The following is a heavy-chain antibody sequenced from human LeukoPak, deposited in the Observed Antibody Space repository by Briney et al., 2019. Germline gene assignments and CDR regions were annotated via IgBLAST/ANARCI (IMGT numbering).Heavy chain of an antibody. CDR3: ARDWGYSNPQKYYYYMDV. J-gene: IGHJ6*03. D-gene: IGHD4-11*01. Sequence: ASVKVSCKASGYTFTGYYMHWVRQAPGQGLEWMGWINPNSGGTNYAQKFQGRVTMTRDTSISTAYMELSRLRSDDTAVYYCARDWGYSNPQKYYYYMDVWGKGTTVTVSS. CDR1: GYTFTGYY. V-gene: IGHV1-2*02. CDR2: INPNSGGT.